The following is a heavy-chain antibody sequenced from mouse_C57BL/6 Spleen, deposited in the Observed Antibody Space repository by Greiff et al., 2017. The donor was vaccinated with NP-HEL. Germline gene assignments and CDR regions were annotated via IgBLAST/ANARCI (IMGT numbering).Heavy chain of an antibody. V-gene: IGHV1-7*01. CDR3: ANYYYCSKYAMDY. J-gene: IGHJ4*01. CDR2: INPSSGYT. Sequence: VQLQQSGAELAKPGASVKLSCKASGYTFTSYWMHWVKQRPGQGLEWIGYINPSSGYTKYNQKFKDKATLTADKSSSTADMQLSSLTYEDSAVYYCANYYYCSKYAMDYWGQGTSVTVSA. D-gene: IGHD1-1*01. CDR1: GYTFTSYW.